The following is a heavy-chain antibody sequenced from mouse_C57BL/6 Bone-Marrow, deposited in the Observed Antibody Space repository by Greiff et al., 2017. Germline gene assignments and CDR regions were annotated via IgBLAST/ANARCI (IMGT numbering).Heavy chain of an antibody. Sequence: QVQLQQPGAALVKPGASVNLSAKASGYPFTSYWLHWLKQWHGRGLEWIGTIDPNSGGTKYYDTFKSKATLTVDKLSSTDYRQLSSLTSEESAVYYCARYRAMDYWGQGTSVTVSS. D-gene: IGHD2-14*01. CDR1: GYPFTSYW. J-gene: IGHJ4*01. CDR2: IDPNSGGT. V-gene: IGHV1-72*01. CDR3: ARYRAMDY.